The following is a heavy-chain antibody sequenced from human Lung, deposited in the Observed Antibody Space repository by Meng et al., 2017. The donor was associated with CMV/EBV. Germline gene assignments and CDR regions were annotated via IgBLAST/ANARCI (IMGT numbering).Heavy chain of an antibody. V-gene: IGHV3-15*01. CDR2: IKSKTDGGTT. Sequence: GESMMISCEASGFTFSNAWMSWVRQAPGKGLEWVGRIKSKTDGGTTDYAAPVKGRFTISRDDSKNTLYLQMNSLKTEDTAVYYCATGSYSSDDAFDIWGQGTMVTVSS. D-gene: IGHD6-25*01. J-gene: IGHJ3*02. CDR3: ATGSYSSDDAFDI. CDR1: GFTFSNAW.